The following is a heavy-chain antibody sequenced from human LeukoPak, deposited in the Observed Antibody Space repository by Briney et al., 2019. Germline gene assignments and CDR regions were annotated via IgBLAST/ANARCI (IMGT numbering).Heavy chain of an antibody. J-gene: IGHJ6*02. Sequence: SVKVSCKASGGTFSSYAISWVRQAPGQGLEWMGGIIPIFGTANYAQKFQGRVTITADKSTSTAYMELSTLRSEDTAVYYCAPQPHEVELYGMDVWGQGTTVTVSS. CDR1: GGTFSSYA. CDR3: APQPHEVELYGMDV. CDR2: IIPIFGTA. V-gene: IGHV1-69*06. D-gene: IGHD5-24*01.